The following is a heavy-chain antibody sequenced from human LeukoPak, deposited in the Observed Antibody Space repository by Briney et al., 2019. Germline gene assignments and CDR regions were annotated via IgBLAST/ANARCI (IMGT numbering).Heavy chain of an antibody. D-gene: IGHD3-10*01. CDR2: IEQDGSEK. CDR1: GFSFTTSG. J-gene: IGHJ4*02. CDR3: AKGHTSRAP. Sequence: GGSLRLSCAASGFSFTTSGMSWVRQARGEGLEWVASIEQDGSEKYYVDSVKGRFTISRDNAKNSLFLQMNSLRAEDTAVYYCAKGHTSRAPGGQGALVTVSS. V-gene: IGHV3-7*01.